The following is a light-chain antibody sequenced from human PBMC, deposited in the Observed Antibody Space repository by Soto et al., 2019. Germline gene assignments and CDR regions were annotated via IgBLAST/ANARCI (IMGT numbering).Light chain of an antibody. V-gene: IGKV1-5*01. Sequence: DIQMTQSPSTLSASVGDRVTITCRASQSISTWLAWYQQKPGKAPGVLIYDASSLKSGVPSRFSGSGSGTEFTLTISSLQPDDFATYYCQHYNGYFGQGTKLEIK. CDR2: DAS. CDR3: QHYNGY. J-gene: IGKJ2*01. CDR1: QSISTW.